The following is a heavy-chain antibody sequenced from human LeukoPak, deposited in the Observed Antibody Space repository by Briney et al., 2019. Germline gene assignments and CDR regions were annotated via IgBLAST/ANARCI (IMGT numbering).Heavy chain of an antibody. Sequence: SETLSLTCTVSGGSISSYYWSWIRQPPGKGLEWIGYIYYSGSTNYNPSLKSRVTMSVDTSKNQFSLKLSSVTAADTAVYYCARASHYGYYYYMDVWGKGTTVTVSS. D-gene: IGHD4-17*01. J-gene: IGHJ6*03. V-gene: IGHV4-59*01. CDR2: IYYSGST. CDR1: GGSISSYY. CDR3: ARASHYGYYYYMDV.